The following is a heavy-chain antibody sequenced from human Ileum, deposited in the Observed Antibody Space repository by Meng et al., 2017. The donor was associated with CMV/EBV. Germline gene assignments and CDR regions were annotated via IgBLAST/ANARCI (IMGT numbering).Heavy chain of an antibody. D-gene: IGHD2-15*01. CDR3: ARDPTVYCSGGSCYDY. V-gene: IGHV4-39*07. J-gene: IGHJ4*02. Sequence: GSLRLSCTVSGGSISSSSYYWGWIRQPPGKGLEWIGSMYYSGSTYYNPSLKSRVTISVDTSQNQFSLKLSSVTAADTAVYYCARDPTVYCSGGSCYDYWGQGTRVTVSS. CDR2: MYYSGST. CDR1: GGSISSSSYY.